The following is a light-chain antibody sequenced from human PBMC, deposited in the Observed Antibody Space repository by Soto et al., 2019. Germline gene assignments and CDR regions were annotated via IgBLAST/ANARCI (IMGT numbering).Light chain of an antibody. CDR3: QRSYSTPYT. CDR2: AAS. CDR1: QSISSY. V-gene: IGKV1-39*01. J-gene: IGKJ3*01. Sequence: DIQMTQSPSSLSASVGDRVTITCRASQSISSYLNWYQQKPGKAPKLLINAASSLQSVVPSRFSGSASATDFTLTISSLPAEDFVTYYCQRSYSTPYTFGPGTKVEIK.